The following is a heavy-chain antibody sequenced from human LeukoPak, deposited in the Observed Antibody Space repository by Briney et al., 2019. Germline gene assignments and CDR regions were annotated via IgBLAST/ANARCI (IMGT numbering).Heavy chain of an antibody. Sequence: SETLSLTCAVSGGSISSGGYSWSWIRQPPGKGXXWIGYIYHSGSTYYNPSLKSRVTISVDRSKNQFSLKLSSVTAADTAVYYCARGIAVAGHFDYWGQGTLVTVSS. CDR1: GGSISSGGYS. CDR3: ARGIAVAGHFDY. CDR2: IYHSGST. D-gene: IGHD6-19*01. V-gene: IGHV4-30-2*01. J-gene: IGHJ4*02.